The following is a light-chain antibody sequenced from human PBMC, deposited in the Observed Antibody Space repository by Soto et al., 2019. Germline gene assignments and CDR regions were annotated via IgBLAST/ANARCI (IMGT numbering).Light chain of an antibody. CDR1: QNINIY. J-gene: IGKJ2*01. Sequence: DIQVTQSPSFLSASVGDRVTITCQATQNINIYLNWYQLKPGKPPNLLIYDASTLETGVPSRFSGSGSQTHFTLTINSLQPEDTATYYCQQYANLLYTFGQGTKLEI. V-gene: IGKV1-33*01. CDR2: DAS. CDR3: QQYANLLYT.